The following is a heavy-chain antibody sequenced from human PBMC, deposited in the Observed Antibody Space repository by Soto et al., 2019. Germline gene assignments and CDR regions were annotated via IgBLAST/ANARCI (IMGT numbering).Heavy chain of an antibody. CDR2: ISRSGDST. V-gene: IGHV3-23*01. CDR1: AFTFSSYA. J-gene: IGHJ6*02. D-gene: IGHD3-16*01. Sequence: GGSLRLSCAASAFTFSSYAMTWVRQAPGKGLEWVSAISRSGDSTYYADSVKGRFTISRDNSKNTLYLQMNSLRAEDTAIYYCAKGAFAGYYYYGMDVWGQGTTVTVSS. CDR3: AKGAFAGYYYYGMDV.